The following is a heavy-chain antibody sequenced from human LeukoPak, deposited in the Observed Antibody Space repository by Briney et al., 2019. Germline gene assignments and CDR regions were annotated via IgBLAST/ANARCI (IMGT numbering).Heavy chain of an antibody. V-gene: IGHV1-8*03. CDR2: MSPNSGNT. J-gene: IGHJ4*02. CDR3: ARVNYDFWSGYYTLDY. CDR1: GYTFTSYD. D-gene: IGHD3-3*01. Sequence: ASVKVSCKASGYTFTSYDINWVRQATGQGLEWMGWMSPNSGNTGYAQKFQGRVTITRNTSISTAYMELSSLRSEDTAVYYCARVNYDFWSGYYTLDYWGQGTLVTVSS.